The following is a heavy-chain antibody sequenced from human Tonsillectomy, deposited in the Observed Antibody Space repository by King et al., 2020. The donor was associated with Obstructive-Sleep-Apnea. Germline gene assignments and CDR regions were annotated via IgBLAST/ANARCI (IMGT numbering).Heavy chain of an antibody. V-gene: IGHV4-59*08. CDR1: GGSISSYY. CDR2: FSYSGST. CDR3: ARLAWTTSGTKFYFDY. Sequence: LQESGPGLVKPSETLSLTCPVSGGSISSYYWSWVRQPPGKGLEWIGYFSYSGSTDYNPSLKSRVTTSLDTSSNQFSLRLNSVTAADTAVYFCARLAWTTSGTKFYFDYWGQGTLVTVSS. D-gene: IGHD6-13*01. J-gene: IGHJ4*02.